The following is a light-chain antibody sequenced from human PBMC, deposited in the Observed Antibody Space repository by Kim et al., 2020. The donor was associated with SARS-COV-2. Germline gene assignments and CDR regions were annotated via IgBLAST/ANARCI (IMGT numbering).Light chain of an antibody. Sequence: SSVEDRVTITCQASQDIANSLAWYQQKPGTVPKLLIYAASTLQSGVPSRFRGSGSGTEFPLTIGSLQTEDVATYYCQKYNTAPWTFGPGTKVDIK. CDR1: QDIANS. CDR2: AAS. CDR3: QKYNTAPWT. J-gene: IGKJ1*01. V-gene: IGKV1-27*01.